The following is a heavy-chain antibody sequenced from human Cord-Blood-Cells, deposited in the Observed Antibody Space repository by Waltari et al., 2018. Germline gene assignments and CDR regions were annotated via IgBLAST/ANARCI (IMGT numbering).Heavy chain of an antibody. D-gene: IGHD6-6*01. CDR2: ISGSGGST. V-gene: IGHV3-23*01. CDR1: GFPFSSYA. CDR3: AKDGVAARYYFDY. J-gene: IGHJ4*02. Sequence: EVQLLDSGGGLVQPGGSLRLSCAASGFPFSSYAMSWVRQAPGKGLEWVSAISGSGGSTYYADSVKGRFTISRDNSKNTLYLQMNSLRAEDTAVYYCAKDGVAARYYFDYWGQGTLVTVSS.